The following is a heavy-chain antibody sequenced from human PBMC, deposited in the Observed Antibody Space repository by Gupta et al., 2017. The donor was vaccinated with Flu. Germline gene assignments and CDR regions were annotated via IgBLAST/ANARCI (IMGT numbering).Heavy chain of an antibody. CDR3: ARVPQGGYYFDY. CDR1: GSTFSSYW. CDR2: INTDGSRL. V-gene: IGHV3-74*01. Sequence: EVQLVQSGGGLVQPGASLRLYWAASGSTFSSYWMHWVRQATGKGLVWVSRINTDGSRLSYADSLQRRFTISRDNAKNTLYLQMNSLRAEDTAVYYCARVPQGGYYFDYWGQGALVTVSS. J-gene: IGHJ4*02. D-gene: IGHD3-10*01.